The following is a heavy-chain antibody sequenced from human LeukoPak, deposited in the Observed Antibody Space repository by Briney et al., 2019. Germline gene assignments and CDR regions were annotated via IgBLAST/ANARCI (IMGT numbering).Heavy chain of an antibody. CDR2: ISYDGSNK. V-gene: IGHV3-30*04. CDR1: GFTFSSYA. CDR3: AKAGPFSGGSSSGRDYYYYYMDV. Sequence: GGSLRLSCAASGFTFSSYAMHWVRQAPGKGLEWVAVISYDGSNKYYADSVKGRFTISRDNSKNTLYLQMNSLRAEDTAVYYCAKAGPFSGGSSSGRDYYYYYMDVWGKGTTVTVSS. J-gene: IGHJ6*03. D-gene: IGHD6-6*01.